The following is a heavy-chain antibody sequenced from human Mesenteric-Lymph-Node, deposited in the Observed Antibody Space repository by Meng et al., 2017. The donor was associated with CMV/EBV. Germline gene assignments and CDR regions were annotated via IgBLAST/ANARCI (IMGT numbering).Heavy chain of an antibody. CDR1: GFTFSSYW. D-gene: IGHD3-16*01. J-gene: IGHJ6*02. Sequence: GGSLRLSCAASGFTFSSYWMHWVRQAPGKGLVWVSRINSDGSSTSYADSMKGRFTISRDNAENSVSLQMNSLRVEDTGVYYCARDWGQYKVTSYGMDVWGQGTTVTVSS. CDR3: ARDWGQYKVTSYGMDV. CDR2: INSDGSST. V-gene: IGHV3-74*01.